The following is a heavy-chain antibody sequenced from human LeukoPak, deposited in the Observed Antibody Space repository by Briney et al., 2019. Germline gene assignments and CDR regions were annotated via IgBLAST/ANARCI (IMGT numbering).Heavy chain of an antibody. J-gene: IGHJ4*02. V-gene: IGHV4-59*01. CDR1: GGSISSYY. Sequence: SESLPLTCTVSGGSISSYYWSWIRQPPGKGLVWIGYIYYSGSTNYNPSLKSRVTISVDTSKNQFSLKLSSVTAADTAVYYCARGYDYVWGNMYYFDYWGQGTLVTVSS. CDR3: ARGYDYVWGNMYYFDY. CDR2: IYYSGST. D-gene: IGHD3-16*01.